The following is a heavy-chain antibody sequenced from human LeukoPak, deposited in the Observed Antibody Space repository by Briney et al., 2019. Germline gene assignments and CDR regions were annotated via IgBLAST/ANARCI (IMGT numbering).Heavy chain of an antibody. D-gene: IGHD6-6*01. CDR2: ISVYNNNT. CDR1: GYTFISYG. CDR3: ARDPAARKLDY. V-gene: IGHV1-18*01. J-gene: IGHJ4*02. Sequence: ASVKVSCKASGYTFISYGISWVRQAPGQGLEWMGWISVYNNNTKYAQKVQDRVTMTTDTSTSTAYMELRSLRSDDTAVYYCARDPAARKLDYWGQGTLVTVSS.